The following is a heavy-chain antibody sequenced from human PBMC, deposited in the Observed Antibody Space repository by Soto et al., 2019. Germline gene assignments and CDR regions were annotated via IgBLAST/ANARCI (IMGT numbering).Heavy chain of an antibody. CDR1: GGSFSCYY. V-gene: IGHV4-34*01. D-gene: IGHD3-9*01. Sequence: ASETLSLTCAVYGGSFSCYYWSWIRQRPGKGLGWIGEINHSGSTNYNPSLKSRVTISVDTSKNQFSLKLSSVTAADTAVYYCATAALYDILTGYYPPAFDYWGPGTLVTDSS. CDR3: ATAALYDILTGYYPPAFDY. CDR2: INHSGST. J-gene: IGHJ4*02.